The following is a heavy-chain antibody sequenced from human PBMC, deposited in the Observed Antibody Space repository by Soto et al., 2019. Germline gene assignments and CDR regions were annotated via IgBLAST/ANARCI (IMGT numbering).Heavy chain of an antibody. CDR1: GFTITSSA. V-gene: IGHV1-58*01. J-gene: IGHJ6*02. CDR3: AAISLTYYDILTGYPLYGMDV. D-gene: IGHD3-9*01. CDR2: IVVGSGNT. Sequence: SVKVSCKASGFTITSSAVQWVRQARGQRLEWIGWIVVGSGNTNYAQKFQERVTITRDMSTSTAYMELSSLRSEDTAVYYCAAISLTYYDILTGYPLYGMDVWGQGTTVTVSS.